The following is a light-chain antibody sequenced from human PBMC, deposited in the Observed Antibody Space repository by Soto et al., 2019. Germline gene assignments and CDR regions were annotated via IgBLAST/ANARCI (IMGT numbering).Light chain of an antibody. CDR1: SSNIGSNY. Sequence: QTVVTQPPSASGTPGQRVTISCSGSSSNIGSNYVYWYQQLPGTAPKLLIYRNNQRPSGVPDRFSGSKSGTSASLAISGLRSEDEADYYCAAWDDSLSGYVFGTRTKLTVL. V-gene: IGLV1-47*01. CDR2: RNN. CDR3: AAWDDSLSGYV. J-gene: IGLJ1*01.